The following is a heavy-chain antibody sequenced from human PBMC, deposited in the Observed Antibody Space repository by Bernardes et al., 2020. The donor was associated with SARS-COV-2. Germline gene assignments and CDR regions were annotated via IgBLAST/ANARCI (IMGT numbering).Heavy chain of an antibody. Sequence: GGSLRLSCAASGFTFSSYDMHWVRQATGKGLEWVSAIGTAGDTYYPGSVKGRFTISRENAKNSLYLQMNSLRAGDTAVYYCARSPYYYDSSGHEGLDYWGQGTLVTVSS. V-gene: IGHV3-13*01. D-gene: IGHD3-22*01. CDR1: GFTFSSYD. CDR3: ARSPYYYDSSGHEGLDY. CDR2: IGTAGDT. J-gene: IGHJ4*02.